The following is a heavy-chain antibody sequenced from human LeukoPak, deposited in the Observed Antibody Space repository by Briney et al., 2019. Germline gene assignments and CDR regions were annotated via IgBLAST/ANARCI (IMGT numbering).Heavy chain of an antibody. CDR1: GFTFSSYS. Sequence: PGGSLRLSCAASGFTFSSYSMNWVRQAPGKGLEWVSAISGSGGSTYYADSVKGRFTISRDNSKNTLYLQMNSLRAEDTAVYYCAKAVGRSVTMVRGVILDYWGQGTLVTVSP. CDR3: AKAVGRSVTMVRGVILDY. J-gene: IGHJ4*02. D-gene: IGHD3-10*01. V-gene: IGHV3-23*01. CDR2: ISGSGGST.